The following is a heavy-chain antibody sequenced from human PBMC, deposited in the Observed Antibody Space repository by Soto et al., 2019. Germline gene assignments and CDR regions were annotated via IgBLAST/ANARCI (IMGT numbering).Heavy chain of an antibody. CDR2: INAGNGDT. CDR1: GYTFTSFI. J-gene: IGHJ6*02. D-gene: IGHD6-6*01. V-gene: IGHV1-3*01. CDR3: ATIASHFYYYSMDV. Sequence: VASVKVSCKASGYTFTSFIIHCVRQAPGQSLEWLGWINAGNGDTKYSQKFQGRVTITRDTSARTAYMELSSLRSQDTAVYYCATIASHFYYYSMDVWGQGTTVTVSS.